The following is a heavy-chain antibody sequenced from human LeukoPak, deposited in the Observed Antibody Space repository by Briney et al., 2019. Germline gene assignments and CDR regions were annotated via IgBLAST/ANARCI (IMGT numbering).Heavy chain of an antibody. D-gene: IGHD3-3*01. CDR3: AGVYGVLYDFWNGYYPPGYFDY. J-gene: IGHJ4*02. V-gene: IGHV1-18*01. CDR2: ISAYNGNT. CDR1: GYTFTSYG. Sequence: GASVKVSCKASGYTFTSYGISWVRQAPGQGLEWMGWISAYNGNTNYAQKLQGRVTMTTDTSTSTAYMELRSLRSDDTAVYYCAGVYGVLYDFWNGYYPPGYFDYWGQGTLVTVSS.